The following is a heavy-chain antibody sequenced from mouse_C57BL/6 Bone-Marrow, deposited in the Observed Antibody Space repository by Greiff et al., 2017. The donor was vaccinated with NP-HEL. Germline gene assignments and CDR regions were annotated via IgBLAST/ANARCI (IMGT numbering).Heavy chain of an antibody. J-gene: IGHJ3*01. D-gene: IGHD4-1*01. Sequence: EVHLVESGGGLVKPGGSLKLSCAASGFTFSSSALSWVRQTPDTRLAWVATLSAGVSYTSYPDNVKGRFTISRDNAKNNLYLQMSHLKSEDTAMYYCARDTGMGRTWFAYWGQGTLVTVSA. V-gene: IGHV5-4*01. CDR1: GFTFSSSA. CDR3: ARDTGMGRTWFAY. CDR2: LSAGVSYT.